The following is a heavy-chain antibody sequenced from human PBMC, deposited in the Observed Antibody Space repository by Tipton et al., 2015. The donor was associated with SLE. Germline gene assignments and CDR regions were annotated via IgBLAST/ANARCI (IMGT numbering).Heavy chain of an antibody. CDR3: ARGGSDAFDF. V-gene: IGHV3-21*01. CDR1: GFTFSTYS. J-gene: IGHJ3*01. D-gene: IGHD3-16*01. CDR2: ISSSSDYI. Sequence: SLRLSCAASGFTFSTYSMHWVRQAPGKGLEWVSSISSSSDYIYYADSVKGRFTISRDNAKNSLSLQMNSLRAGDTAVYYCARGGSDAFDFWGQGTRVTVSS.